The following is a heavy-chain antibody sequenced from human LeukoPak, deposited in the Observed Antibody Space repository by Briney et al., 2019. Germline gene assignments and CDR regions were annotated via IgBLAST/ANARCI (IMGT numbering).Heavy chain of an antibody. CDR2: IDWDDDK. J-gene: IGHJ4*02. Sequence: SGPALVKPTQTLTLTCTFSGFSLSTSGMCVSWIRQPPGKALEWLARIDWDDDKYYSTSLKTRLTISKDTSKNQVVLTMTNMDPVDTATYYCARIKVGYSGSYSIDYWGQGTLVTVSS. V-gene: IGHV2-70*11. CDR1: GFSLSTSGMC. CDR3: ARIKVGYSGSYSIDY. D-gene: IGHD1-26*01.